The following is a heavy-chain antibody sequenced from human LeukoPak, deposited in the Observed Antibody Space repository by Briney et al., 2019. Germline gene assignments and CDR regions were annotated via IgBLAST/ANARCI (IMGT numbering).Heavy chain of an antibody. CDR2: IGTAGGT. D-gene: IGHD6-19*01. J-gene: IGHJ6*02. CDR1: GFTFSSYD. V-gene: IGHV3-13*04. Sequence: GGSLRLSCAASGFTFSSYDMHWVRQATGKGLEWVSAIGTAGGTYYPGSVKGRFTISRENAKNSLYLQMNSLRAGDTAVYYCARGIESGWYSYYYYYGMDVWGQGTTVTVSS. CDR3: ARGIESGWYSYYYYYGMDV.